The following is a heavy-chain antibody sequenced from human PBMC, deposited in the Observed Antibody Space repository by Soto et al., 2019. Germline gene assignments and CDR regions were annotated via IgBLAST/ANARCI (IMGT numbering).Heavy chain of an antibody. Sequence: PSETLSLTCTVSGGSISSGGYYWSWIRQHPGKGLEWIGYIYYSGSTYYNPSLKSRVTISVDTSKNQFSLKLSSVTAADTAVYYCARDSSGSDDAFDIWGQGTMVTVSS. J-gene: IGHJ3*02. CDR2: IYYSGST. CDR3: ARDSSGSDDAFDI. D-gene: IGHD3-22*01. CDR1: GGSISSGGYY. V-gene: IGHV4-31*03.